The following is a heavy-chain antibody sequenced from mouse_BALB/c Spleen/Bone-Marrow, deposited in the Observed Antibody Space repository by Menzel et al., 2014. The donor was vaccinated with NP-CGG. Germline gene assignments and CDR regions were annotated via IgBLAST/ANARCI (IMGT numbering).Heavy chain of an antibody. Sequence: DVQLVESGAELVKPGASVRLSCTASGFNIKDTYMHWVKQRPEQGLEWIGRIDPANGNTKYDPKFQGKATITADTSSNTAYLQLSSLTSEDTAVYYCARYYCGSSYAMDYWGQGTSVTVSS. CDR3: ARYYCGSSYAMDY. V-gene: IGHV14-3*02. J-gene: IGHJ4*01. D-gene: IGHD1-1*01. CDR2: IDPANGNT. CDR1: GFNIKDTY.